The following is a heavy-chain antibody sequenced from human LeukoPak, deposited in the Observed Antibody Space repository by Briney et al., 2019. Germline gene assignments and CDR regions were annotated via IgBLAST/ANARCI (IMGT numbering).Heavy chain of an antibody. CDR1: GGSISSGDYY. D-gene: IGHD5-18*01. CDR3: ARAPARGYSYGYIQH. Sequence: SETLSLTCTVSGGSISSGDYYWSWIRQPPGKGLEWIGYIYYSGSTYYNPSLKSRVTISVDTSKNQFSLKLSSVTAADTAVYYCARAPARGYSYGYIQHWGQGTLVTVSS. CDR2: IYYSGST. J-gene: IGHJ1*01. V-gene: IGHV4-30-4*08.